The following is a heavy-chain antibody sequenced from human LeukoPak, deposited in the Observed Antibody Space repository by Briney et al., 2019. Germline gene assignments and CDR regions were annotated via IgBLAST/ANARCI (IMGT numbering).Heavy chain of an antibody. Sequence: QPGGSLRPSCAASGFTFSNYAMRWVRQAPGKGLEWVSGISGSGDSTYYADSVKGRFTISRDNSKNTLYLQMNSLRAEDTAVYYCAKDVRAVAGFFDYWGQGTLVTVSS. CDR1: GFTFSNYA. CDR2: ISGSGDST. D-gene: IGHD6-19*01. CDR3: AKDVRAVAGFFDY. J-gene: IGHJ4*02. V-gene: IGHV3-23*01.